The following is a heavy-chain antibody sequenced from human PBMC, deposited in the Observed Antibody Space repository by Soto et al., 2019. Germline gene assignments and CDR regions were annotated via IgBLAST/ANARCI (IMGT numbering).Heavy chain of an antibody. Sequence: SETLSLTCTVSGGSISSYYWSWIRQPPGKGLEWIGYIYYSGSTYYNPSLKSRVTISVDRSKNQFSLKLSSVTAADTAVYYCARGPIYYAYYYFDYWGQGTLVTVSS. V-gene: IGHV4-59*12. CDR3: ARGPIYYAYYYFDY. J-gene: IGHJ4*02. CDR2: IYYSGST. D-gene: IGHD3-10*01. CDR1: GGSISSYY.